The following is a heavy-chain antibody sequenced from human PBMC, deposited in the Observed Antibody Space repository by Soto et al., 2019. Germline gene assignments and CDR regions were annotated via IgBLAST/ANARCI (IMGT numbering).Heavy chain of an antibody. CDR1: GYTFLNYG. D-gene: IGHD3-3*01. CDR3: ARDGELSFGDYYQYGMDV. CDR2: ISPYNGNT. J-gene: IGHJ6*02. V-gene: IGHV1-18*01. Sequence: ASVKVSCKASGYTFLNYGISWVRQAPGQGLEWMGWISPYNGNTNYGEKLQGRVTMTTDTSANTAYMELRSLRSDDTAVYYCARDGELSFGDYYQYGMDVWGQGTTVTVSS.